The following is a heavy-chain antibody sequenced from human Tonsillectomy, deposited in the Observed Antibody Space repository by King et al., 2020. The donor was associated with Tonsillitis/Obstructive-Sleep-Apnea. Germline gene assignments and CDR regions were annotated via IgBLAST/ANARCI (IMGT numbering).Heavy chain of an antibody. Sequence: QLQESGPGLVKPSETLSLTCTVSGGSISSSSYYWGWIRQPPGKGLEWIGSIYYSGSTYYNPSLKSRVTISVDTSKNQFSLKLSSLTAADTAVYYCARQGLWFGEIADYWGQGTLVTVSS. CDR2: IYYSGST. CDR3: ARQGLWFGEIADY. CDR1: GGSISSSSYY. J-gene: IGHJ4*02. V-gene: IGHV4-39*01. D-gene: IGHD3-10*01.